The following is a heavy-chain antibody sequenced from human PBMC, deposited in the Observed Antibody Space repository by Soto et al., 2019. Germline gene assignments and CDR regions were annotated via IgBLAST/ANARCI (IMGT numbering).Heavy chain of an antibody. CDR3: ARDFTMVRGVIGAY. J-gene: IGHJ4*02. CDR2: IWYDGSNK. CDR1: GVTFSSYG. Sequence: QVQLVESGGGVVHPGSSLRLSCATAGVTFSSYGMPWVRKAPGKGLEWVAVIWYDGSNKYYADSVKGRFTISRDNSKNTLYLQMNSLRAEDTAVYYCARDFTMVRGVIGAYWGQGTLVTVSS. V-gene: IGHV3-33*01. D-gene: IGHD3-10*01.